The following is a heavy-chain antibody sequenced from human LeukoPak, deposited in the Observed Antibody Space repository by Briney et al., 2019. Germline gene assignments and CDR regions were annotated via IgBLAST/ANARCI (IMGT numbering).Heavy chain of an antibody. V-gene: IGHV4-4*02. Sequence: SETLSLTCAVSGGSISSSNWWSWVRQPPGKGLEWIGEIYHSGSTNYNPSLKSRVTISVDKSKNQFSLKLSSVTAADTAVYYCARGRDYYDSSGYGILDYWGQGTLVTVSS. CDR1: GGSISSSNW. CDR3: ARGRDYYDSSGYGILDY. D-gene: IGHD3-22*01. J-gene: IGHJ4*02. CDR2: IYHSGST.